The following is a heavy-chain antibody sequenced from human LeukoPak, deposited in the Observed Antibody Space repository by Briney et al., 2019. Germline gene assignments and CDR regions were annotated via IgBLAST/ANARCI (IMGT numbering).Heavy chain of an antibody. J-gene: IGHJ6*02. CDR1: GGTFSSYA. CDR3: ARSLGARSIAVAGTSAYYYGMDV. Sequence: ASVKVSCKASGGTFSSYAISWVRQAPGQGLEWMGRIIPILGIANYARKFQGRVTITADKSTSTAYMELSSLRSEDTAVYYCARSLGARSIAVAGTSAYYYGMDVWGQGTTVTVSS. CDR2: IIPILGIA. D-gene: IGHD6-19*01. V-gene: IGHV1-69*04.